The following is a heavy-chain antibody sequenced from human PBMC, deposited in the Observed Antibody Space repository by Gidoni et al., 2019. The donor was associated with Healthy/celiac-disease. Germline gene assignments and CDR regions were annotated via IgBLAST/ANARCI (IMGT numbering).Heavy chain of an antibody. CDR1: GFTFADYA. CDR3: AKEELKWFGELFPHHNYYGMDV. D-gene: IGHD3-10*01. Sequence: EVQLVESGGGLVQPARSLRLSCAASGFTFADYAMHWLRQAPGKGLEWVSGISWNSGSIGYADSVKGRFTISRDNAKNSLYLQMNSLRAEDTALYYCAKEELKWFGELFPHHNYYGMDVWGQGTTVTVSS. J-gene: IGHJ6*02. V-gene: IGHV3-9*01. CDR2: ISWNSGSI.